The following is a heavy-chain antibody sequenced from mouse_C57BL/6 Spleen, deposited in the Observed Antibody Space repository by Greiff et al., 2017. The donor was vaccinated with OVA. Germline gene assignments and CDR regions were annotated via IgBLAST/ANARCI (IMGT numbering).Heavy chain of an antibody. J-gene: IGHJ1*03. Sequence: QVQLQQSGPGLVAPSQSLSITCTVSGFSLTSYGVHWVRQPPGKGLEWLVVIWSDGSTTYNSALKSRLSISKDNSKSQVFLKMNSLQTDDTAMYYCARHVYYSNYGGYFDVWGTGTTVTVSS. CDR1: GFSLTSYG. D-gene: IGHD2-5*01. CDR2: IWSDGST. CDR3: ARHVYYSNYGGYFDV. V-gene: IGHV2-6-1*01.